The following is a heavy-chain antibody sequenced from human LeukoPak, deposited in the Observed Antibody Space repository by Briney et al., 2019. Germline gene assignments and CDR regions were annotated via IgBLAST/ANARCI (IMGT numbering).Heavy chain of an antibody. CDR2: NNHSGST. CDR3: AGSIAARLDY. Sequence: SETLSLTCAVYVGSFSDYYWSWIRQPPEKGLEWIGENNHSGSTNCNPSLKSRVTISVDTSKNQFSLKLSSVTAADTAVYYCAGSIAARLDYWGQGTLVTVSS. V-gene: IGHV4-34*01. D-gene: IGHD6-6*01. J-gene: IGHJ4*02. CDR1: VGSFSDYY.